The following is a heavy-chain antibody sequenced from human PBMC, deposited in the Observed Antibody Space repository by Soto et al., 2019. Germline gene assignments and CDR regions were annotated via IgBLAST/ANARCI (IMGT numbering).Heavy chain of an antibody. CDR2: IYYSGST. CDR1: GGSISSGDYY. CDR3: ARAQSHRTTGPYYFDY. Sequence: SETLSLTCTVSGGSISSGDYYWSWIRQPPGKGLEWIGYIYYSGSTYYNPSLESRVTISVDTSKNQFSLKLSSVTAADTAVYYCARAQSHRTTGPYYFDYWGQGTLVTVSS. D-gene: IGHD1-1*01. J-gene: IGHJ4*02. V-gene: IGHV4-30-4*01.